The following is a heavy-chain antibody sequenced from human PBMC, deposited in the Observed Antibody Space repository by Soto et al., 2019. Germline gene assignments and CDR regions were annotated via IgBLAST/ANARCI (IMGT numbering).Heavy chain of an antibody. V-gene: IGHV3-23*01. CDR3: AKGNLGYSYNFQGFYYYYMDV. Sequence: EVQLLESGGGLVQPGGSLRLSCVASRLTFDSYAMSWVRQAPGKGLEWVSGISATGDNTYFADSVKGRFTVSRDNSKNAQSVRMNSLRVEDTAVYFCAKGNLGYSYNFQGFYYYYMDVWGKGSTVTVSS. CDR2: ISATGDNT. CDR1: RLTFDSYA. D-gene: IGHD5-18*01. J-gene: IGHJ6*03.